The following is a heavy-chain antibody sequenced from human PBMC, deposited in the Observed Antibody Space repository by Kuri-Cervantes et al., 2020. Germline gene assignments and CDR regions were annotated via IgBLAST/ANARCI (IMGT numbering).Heavy chain of an antibody. Sequence: GGSLRLSCAASGFTFSSYDMHWVRQATGKGLEWVSAIGTAGDTYYPGSVKGRFTISRDNSKNTLDLQMNSLRAEDTAMYYCVRRGDLGGRRGYDIWGQGTMVTVSS. J-gene: IGHJ3*02. V-gene: IGHV3-13*01. D-gene: IGHD3-16*01. CDR2: IGTAGDT. CDR1: GFTFSSYD. CDR3: VRRGDLGGRRGYDI.